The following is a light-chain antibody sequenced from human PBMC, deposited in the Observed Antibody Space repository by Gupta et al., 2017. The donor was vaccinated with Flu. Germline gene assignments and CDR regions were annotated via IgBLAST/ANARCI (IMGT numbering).Light chain of an antibody. V-gene: IGLV2-14*01. CDR1: SSDVGGYNF. Sequence: SIPISSTGTSSDVGGYNFVSWYQHHPGKAPKLILYEVTSRPSGVSDRFSGSKSGNTASLTISGLQAEDEAHYYCSSYTSTSRWLFGGGTEVTVL. CDR3: SSYTSTSRWL. CDR2: EVT. J-gene: IGLJ3*02.